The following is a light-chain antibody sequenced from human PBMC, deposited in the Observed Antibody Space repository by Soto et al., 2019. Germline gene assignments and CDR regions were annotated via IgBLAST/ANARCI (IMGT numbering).Light chain of an antibody. Sequence: QSVLTQPASVSGSPGQSITISCTGTSSDVGGCNYVSWYQQYPGKAPKLIIFEVSYRPSGISNRFSGSKSGNTASLTISGLQAEDEADYYCSSYTSRGTYVFGTGTKVTVL. CDR3: SSYTSRGTYV. CDR1: SSDVGGCNY. J-gene: IGLJ1*01. CDR2: EVS. V-gene: IGLV2-14*01.